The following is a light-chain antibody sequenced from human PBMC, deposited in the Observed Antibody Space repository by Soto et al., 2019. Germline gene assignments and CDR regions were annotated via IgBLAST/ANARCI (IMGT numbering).Light chain of an antibody. CDR3: QKYNSAPWT. J-gene: IGKJ1*01. CDR2: VAS. V-gene: IGKV1-27*01. Sequence: DIQMTQSPSSLSASVGDRVTITCRASQGISNYLAWYQQKPGEVPKLLISVASILQSGVPSRFSGSGSGTDFTLTISSLQPEDVATYYCQKYNSAPWTFGQGTKVEIK. CDR1: QGISNY.